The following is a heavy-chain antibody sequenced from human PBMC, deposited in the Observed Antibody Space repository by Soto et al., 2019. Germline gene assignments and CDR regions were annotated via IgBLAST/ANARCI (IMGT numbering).Heavy chain of an antibody. CDR1: GYTFTSYG. CDR2: ISAYNGNT. V-gene: IGHV1-18*04. CDR3: ARGDYCSGGSCCSWPNWNVLVADY. J-gene: IGHJ4*02. D-gene: IGHD2-15*01. Sequence: ASVKVSCKASGYTFTSYGISWVRQAPGQGLEWMGWISAYNGNTHYAQKLQGRVTMTTDTSTTTAYMELRSLRSDDTAVYYCARGDYCSGGSCCSWPNWNVLVADYWGQGTLVTVSS.